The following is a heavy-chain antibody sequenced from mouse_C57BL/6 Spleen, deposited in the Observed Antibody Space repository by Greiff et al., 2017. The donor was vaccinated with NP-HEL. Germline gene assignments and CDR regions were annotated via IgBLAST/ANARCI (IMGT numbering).Heavy chain of an antibody. CDR2: INPNTGGT. D-gene: IGHD2-2*01. CDR3: ARRVYGYYYAMDY. V-gene: IGHV1-26*01. CDR1: GYTFTDYY. Sequence: EVQLKESGPELVKPGASVKISCKASGYTFTDYYMNWVKQSHGKSLEWIGDINPNTGGTSYNQQFKGKATLTVDKSSSTAYMALRSLTSEDSAVYYCARRVYGYYYAMDYWGQGTSVTVSS. J-gene: IGHJ4*01.